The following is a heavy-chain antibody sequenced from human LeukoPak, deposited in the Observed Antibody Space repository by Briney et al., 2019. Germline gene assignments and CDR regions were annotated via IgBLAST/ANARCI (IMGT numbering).Heavy chain of an antibody. CDR1: GGSISSYY. V-gene: IGHV4-4*07. CDR2: IYTSGST. Sequence: SETLSLTCTVSGGSISSYYWSWIRQPAGKGLEWIGRIYTSGSTNYNPSLKSRVTMSVDTSKNQFSLKLSSVTAADTAVYYCARVRYSSSPQPPYYYSYYMDVWGKGTTVTISS. J-gene: IGHJ6*03. D-gene: IGHD6-13*01. CDR3: ARVRYSSSPQPPYYYSYYMDV.